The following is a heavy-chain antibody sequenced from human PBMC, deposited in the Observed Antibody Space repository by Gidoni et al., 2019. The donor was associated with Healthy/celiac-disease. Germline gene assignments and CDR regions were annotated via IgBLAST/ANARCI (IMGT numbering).Heavy chain of an antibody. V-gene: IGHV1-46*01. J-gene: IGHJ5*02. CDR2: INPSGGST. CDR1: GYTFTSSY. Sequence: QVQLVQSGAEVKKPGASVKVSCKASGYTFTSSYMHWVRQAPGQGLEWMGIINPSGGSTSYAQKFQGRVTMTRDTSTSTVYMELSSLRSEDTAVYYCARGLTREGSGYSDWFDPWGQGTLVTVSS. D-gene: IGHD3-22*01. CDR3: ARGLTREGSGYSDWFDP.